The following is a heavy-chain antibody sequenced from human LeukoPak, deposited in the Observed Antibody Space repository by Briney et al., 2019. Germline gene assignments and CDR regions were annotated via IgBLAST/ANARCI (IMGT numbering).Heavy chain of an antibody. CDR3: ARSSGSYRPFDS. CDR1: GFIFSSFE. V-gene: IGHV3-48*03. CDR2: ISHTGDI. D-gene: IGHD3-22*01. J-gene: IGHJ4*02. Sequence: GGSLRLSCAASGFIFSSFEMNWVRQAPGKGLEWISHISHTGDIKYADSVKGRFTISRDNAKNSQYLQMTSLRAEDTAVYYCARSSGSYRPFDSWGERPLVTVSS.